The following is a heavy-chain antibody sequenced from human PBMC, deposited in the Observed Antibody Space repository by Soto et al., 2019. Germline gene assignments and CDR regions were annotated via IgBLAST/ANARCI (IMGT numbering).Heavy chain of an antibody. CDR2: IYYSGST. V-gene: IGHV4-39*01. D-gene: IGHD3-3*01. Sequence: SETLSLTCTVSGGSTSSSSYYWGWIRQPPGKGLEWIGSIYYSGSTYYNPSLKSRVTISVDTSKNQFSLKLSSVTAADTAVYYCARRLEGYDFWSGYYYYYYGMDVWGQGTTVTVSS. J-gene: IGHJ6*02. CDR3: ARRLEGYDFWSGYYYYYYGMDV. CDR1: GGSTSSSSYY.